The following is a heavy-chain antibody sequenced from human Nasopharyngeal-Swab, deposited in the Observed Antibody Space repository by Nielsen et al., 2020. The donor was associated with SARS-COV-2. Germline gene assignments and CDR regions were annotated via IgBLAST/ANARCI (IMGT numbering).Heavy chain of an antibody. CDR1: GFTSSVYA. V-gene: IGHV3-23*01. Sequence: GGSLRPSCTASGFTSSVYAMSWVRQAPGKGMEWVSEISGSGGSTYYAESVKGRFTISRDNSKNTLYLQMSSLRAEDTAIYYCAKDLGVESPLWFDYWGQGTLLTVSS. CDR2: ISGSGGST. J-gene: IGHJ4*02. D-gene: IGHD4-23*01. CDR3: AKDLGVESPLWFDY.